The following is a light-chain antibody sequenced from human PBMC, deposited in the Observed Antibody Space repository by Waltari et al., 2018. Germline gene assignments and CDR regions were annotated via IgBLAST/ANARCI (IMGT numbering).Light chain of an antibody. CDR2: KAS. CDR3: QHHNT. Sequence: DIQMTQSPSTLSASVGDRVTITCRASQSFSGWLAWYQQKPGKAPKVLIYKASTLKSGVPSRFSGRGSGTEFTLTISSLQPDDFATYYCQHHNTFGQGTELEI. V-gene: IGKV1-5*03. J-gene: IGKJ2*01. CDR1: QSFSGW.